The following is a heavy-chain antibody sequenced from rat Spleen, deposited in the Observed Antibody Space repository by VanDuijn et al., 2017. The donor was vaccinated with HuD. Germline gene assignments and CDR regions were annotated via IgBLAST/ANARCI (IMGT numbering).Heavy chain of an antibody. CDR3: TTGSSGWGVLAY. D-gene: IGHD4-3*01. CDR1: GITFSNYG. J-gene: IGHJ2*01. V-gene: IGHV5-25*01. CDR2: ISFNGGNS. Sequence: EVQLVESGGGLVQPGRSMKLSCAASGITFSNYGMAWVRQAPKKGLEWVAFISFNGGNSYYRDPVKGRFTISRDNAKSTLYLQMDSLRSDDTASYYCTTGSSGWGVLAYWGQGVMVTVSS.